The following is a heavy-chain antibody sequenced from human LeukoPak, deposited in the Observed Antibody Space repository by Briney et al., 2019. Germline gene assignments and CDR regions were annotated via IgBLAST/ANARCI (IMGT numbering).Heavy chain of an antibody. CDR2: INPNSGGT. V-gene: IGHV1-2*04. Sequence: ASVKVSCEASGYTFTGYYMHWVRQAPGQGLEWMGWINPNSGGTNYAQKFQGWVTMTRDTSISTAYMELSRLRSDDTAVYYCARGTYGSGSYSFDYWGQGTLVTVSS. CDR3: ARGTYGSGSYSFDY. CDR1: GYTFTGYY. J-gene: IGHJ4*02. D-gene: IGHD3-10*01.